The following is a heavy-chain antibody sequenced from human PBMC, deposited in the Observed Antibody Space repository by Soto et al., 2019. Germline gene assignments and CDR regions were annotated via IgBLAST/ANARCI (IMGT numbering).Heavy chain of an antibody. Sequence: PGGSLRLSCAASGFTFSSYWMHWVRQAPGKGLVWVSRINSDGSSTSYADSVRGRFTISRDKAKNSLYLQMDSLSAEDTAVYYCARKGSTWYPLDYWGQGTLVTVSS. J-gene: IGHJ4*02. CDR1: GFTFSSYW. V-gene: IGHV3-74*01. D-gene: IGHD6-13*01. CDR2: INSDGSST. CDR3: ARKGSTWYPLDY.